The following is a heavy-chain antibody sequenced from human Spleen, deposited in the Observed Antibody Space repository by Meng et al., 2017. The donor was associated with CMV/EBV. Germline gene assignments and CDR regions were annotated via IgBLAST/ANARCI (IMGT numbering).Heavy chain of an antibody. Sequence: GESLKISCAASGFTFSSYGMHWVRQAPGKGLEWVSIISRGGNTYYADSVKDRFTISRDNSMNTLYLQLNSVKTDDTAVYYCARDSRTDTSAFGANFYYGMDVWGHGTTVTVSS. CDR2: ISRGGNT. CDR1: GFTFSSYG. V-gene: IGHV3-53*01. D-gene: IGHD3-22*01. CDR3: ARDSRTDTSAFGANFYYGMDV. J-gene: IGHJ6*02.